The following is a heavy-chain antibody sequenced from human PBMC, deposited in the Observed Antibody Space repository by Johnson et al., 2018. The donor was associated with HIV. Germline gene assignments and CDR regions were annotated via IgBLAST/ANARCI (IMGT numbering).Heavy chain of an antibody. CDR1: GFTVSRDY. CDR3: AKDIAHGPGKYAFDI. D-gene: IGHD2-21*01. CDR2: IGTAGDT. Sequence: EVQLVESGGGLIQPGGSLRLSCAASGFTVSRDYMSLVRQPPGKGLEWVSAIGTAGDTYYPGSVKGRFTISRENAKNSLYLQMNSLRAEDTALYYCAKDIAHGPGKYAFDIWGQGTMVTVSS. J-gene: IGHJ3*02. V-gene: IGHV3-13*01.